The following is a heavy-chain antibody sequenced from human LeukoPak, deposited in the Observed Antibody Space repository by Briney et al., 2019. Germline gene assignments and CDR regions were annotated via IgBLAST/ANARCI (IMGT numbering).Heavy chain of an antibody. CDR2: ISWNSGSI. D-gene: IGHD5-24*01. V-gene: IGHV3-9*01. Sequence: PGRSLRLSCAASGFTFDDYAMHWVRQAPGKGLEWVSGISWNSGSIGYADSVKGRFTISRDNAKNSLYLQMNSLRAEDTALYYCAKGSGEMATSDLDYWGQGTLVTVSS. CDR1: GFTFDDYA. CDR3: AKGSGEMATSDLDY. J-gene: IGHJ4*02.